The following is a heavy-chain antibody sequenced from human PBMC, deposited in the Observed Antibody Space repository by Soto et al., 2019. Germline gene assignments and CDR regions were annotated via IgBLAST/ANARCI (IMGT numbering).Heavy chain of an antibody. Sequence: WGSLRLSCAASGFTFSDYYMSWIRQAPGKGLEWVSYISSSGSTIYYADSVKGRFTISRDNAKNSLYLQMNSLRAEDTAVYYCASLYFSLPYMDVWGKGTTVTVSS. V-gene: IGHV3-11*01. J-gene: IGHJ6*03. CDR1: GFTFSDYY. CDR3: ASLYFSLPYMDV. CDR2: ISSSGSTI. D-gene: IGHD1-26*01.